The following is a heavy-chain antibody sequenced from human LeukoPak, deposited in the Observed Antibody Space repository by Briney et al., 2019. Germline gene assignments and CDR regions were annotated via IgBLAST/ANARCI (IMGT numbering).Heavy chain of an antibody. J-gene: IGHJ4*02. Sequence: GASVKVSCKASGYTFTSYDINWVRQATGQGLEWMGWMNPNSGNTGYAQKFQGRVTITRNTSISTAYMELSSLRSEDTAVYYCARRSTLCSGTSCYLGYWGQGTLVTVSS. V-gene: IGHV1-8*03. D-gene: IGHD2-2*01. CDR2: MNPNSGNT. CDR1: GYTFTSYD. CDR3: ARRSTLCSGTSCYLGY.